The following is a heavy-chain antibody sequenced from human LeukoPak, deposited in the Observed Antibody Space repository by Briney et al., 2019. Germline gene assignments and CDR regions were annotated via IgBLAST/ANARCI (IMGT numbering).Heavy chain of an antibody. CDR3: ARAITMVRGVIPGYYYMDV. Sequence: GGSLRLSCAASGFTFSSYAMHWVRQAPGKGLEYVSAISSNGGSTYYANSVKGRFTISRDNSKNTLYLQMGSLRAEDMAVYYCARAITMVRGVIPGYYYMDVWGKGTTVTVSS. D-gene: IGHD3-10*01. J-gene: IGHJ6*03. CDR1: GFTFSSYA. V-gene: IGHV3-64*01. CDR2: ISSNGGST.